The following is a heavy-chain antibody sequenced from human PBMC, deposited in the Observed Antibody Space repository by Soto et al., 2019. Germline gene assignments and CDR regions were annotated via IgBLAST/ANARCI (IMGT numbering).Heavy chain of an antibody. D-gene: IGHD1-26*01. V-gene: IGHV3-23*01. CDR1: GFTFSNYA. Sequence: EVQLLESGGGLVQPGGSLRLSCAASGFTFSNYAMNWVRQAPGKGLEWVAAISNSAGRTYYADSVKGRFTISRDNSKNARYLQMNLRRAEHKAGYYRAKALSGIHGMDVWGQGTTVTVSS. CDR3: AKALSGIHGMDV. CDR2: ISNSAGRT. J-gene: IGHJ6*02.